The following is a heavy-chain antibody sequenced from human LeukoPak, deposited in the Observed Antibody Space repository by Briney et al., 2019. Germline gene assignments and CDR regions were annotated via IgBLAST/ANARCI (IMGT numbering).Heavy chain of an antibody. J-gene: IGHJ5*02. V-gene: IGHV3-48*02. CDR3: VRGVYGSGSYWFDP. CDR1: GFTFSPLG. CDR2: ISSGSSTT. D-gene: IGHD3-10*01. Sequence: GGSLRLSCAASGFTFSPLGMNWVRQAPGRGLEWVSYISSGSSTTYYADSVKGRFTISRDNAKNSLYLQVNSLRDEDTAVYYCVRGVYGSGSYWFDPWGQGTLVTVSS.